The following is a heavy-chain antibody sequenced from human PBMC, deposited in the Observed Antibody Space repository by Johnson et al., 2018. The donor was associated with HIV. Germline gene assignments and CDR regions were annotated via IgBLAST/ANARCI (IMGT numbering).Heavy chain of an antibody. CDR1: GFTFSKYG. D-gene: IGHD1-26*01. V-gene: IGHV3-30*03. Sequence: VQLVESGGGVVQPGGSLRLSCVTSGFTFSKYGMHWVRQAPGKGLEWVAVISYDGSVKYYADSVKGRFTISRDSSKNTLYLQMNSLRAEDTALYYCARVRERWELLLSDGSDIWGQGTMVTLSS. J-gene: IGHJ3*02. CDR3: ARVRERWELLLSDGSDI. CDR2: ISYDGSVK.